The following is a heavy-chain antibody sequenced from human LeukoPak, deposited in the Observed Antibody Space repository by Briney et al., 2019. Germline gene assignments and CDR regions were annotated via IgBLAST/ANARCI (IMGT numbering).Heavy chain of an antibody. Sequence: QAGGSLRLSCAASGFTFRDYYMAWIRQAPGKGLEWVSSIFPSGGEIHYADSVRGRFTISRDNSKSTLSLQMNSLRAEDTAIYYCATYRQVLLPFESWGQGTLVTVSS. CDR2: IFPSGGEI. CDR1: GFTFRDYY. D-gene: IGHD2-8*02. J-gene: IGHJ4*02. CDR3: ATYRQVLLPFES. V-gene: IGHV3-23*01.